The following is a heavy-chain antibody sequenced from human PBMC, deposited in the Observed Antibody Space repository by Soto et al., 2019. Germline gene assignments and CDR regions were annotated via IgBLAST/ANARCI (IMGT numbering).Heavy chain of an antibody. CDR3: TTDPPTGTPCPGSI. CDR2: IKSKTDGGTT. CDR1: GFTFSNAW. V-gene: IGHV3-15*01. J-gene: IGHJ3*02. Sequence: EVQLVESGGGLVKPGGSLRLSCAASGFTFSNAWMSWVRQAPGKGLEWVGRIKSKTDGGTTDYAAQVKGRFTRSRDDSKNSLYLQMNIRKTMNTSVYYCTTDPPTGTPCPGSISGQGTMVTISS. D-gene: IGHD1-7*01.